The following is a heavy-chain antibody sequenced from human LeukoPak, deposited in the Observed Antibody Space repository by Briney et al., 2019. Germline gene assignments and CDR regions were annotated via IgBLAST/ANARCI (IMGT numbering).Heavy chain of an antibody. CDR3: ANLHNTAMPTHDY. CDR2: ISGSGGST. CDR1: GFTFSSYA. J-gene: IGHJ4*02. V-gene: IGHV3-23*01. D-gene: IGHD5-18*01. Sequence: GGSLRISCAASGFTFSSYAMSCVRQAPGKGLEWVSAISGSGGSTYYADSVKGRFTISRDNSKNTLYLQMNSLRAEDTAVYYCANLHNTAMPTHDYWGQGTLVTASS.